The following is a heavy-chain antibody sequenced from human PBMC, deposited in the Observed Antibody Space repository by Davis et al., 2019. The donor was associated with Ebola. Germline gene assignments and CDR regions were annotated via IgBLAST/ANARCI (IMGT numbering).Heavy chain of an antibody. J-gene: IGHJ3*02. D-gene: IGHD3-9*01. CDR3: AREWSLAMTGDDDFDI. Sequence: PGGSLRLSCAASGFTFSSYSMNWVRQSPGKGLEWVSSISSTSSYIYYADSVKGRFTISRDNAKNSLYLQMNSLRVEDTAVYYCAREWSLAMTGDDDFDIWGQGTMVTVSS. CDR1: GFTFSSYS. V-gene: IGHV3-21*01. CDR2: ISSTSSYI.